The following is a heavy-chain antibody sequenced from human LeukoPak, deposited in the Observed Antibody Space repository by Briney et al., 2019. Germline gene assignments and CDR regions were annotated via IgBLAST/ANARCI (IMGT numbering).Heavy chain of an antibody. Sequence: SETLSLTCTASGGSISSYYWSWIRQPPGKGLEWIGYIYYSGSTNYNPSLKSRVTISVDTSKNQFSLKLSSVTAADTAVYYCARTRGYSYDPSLDFDYWGQGTLVTVSS. CDR1: GGSISSYY. CDR3: ARTRGYSYDPSLDFDY. CDR2: IYYSGST. V-gene: IGHV4-59*01. J-gene: IGHJ4*02. D-gene: IGHD5-18*01.